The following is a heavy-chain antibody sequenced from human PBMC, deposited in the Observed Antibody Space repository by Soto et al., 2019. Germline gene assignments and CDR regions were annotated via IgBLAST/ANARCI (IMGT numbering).Heavy chain of an antibody. V-gene: IGHV3-74*01. D-gene: IGHD5-12*01. J-gene: IGHJ4*02. CDR1: GFTVSSYW. CDR3: ARGYTGYGNFDS. Sequence: GGSLRLSCAASGFTVSSYWTHWVRQAPGKGLVWVSRISPAGSSTYYADSVRGRFTISKDTAKNTVYLQINSLGAEDAAVYYCARGYTGYGNFDSWGQGTLVTVSS. CDR2: ISPAGSST.